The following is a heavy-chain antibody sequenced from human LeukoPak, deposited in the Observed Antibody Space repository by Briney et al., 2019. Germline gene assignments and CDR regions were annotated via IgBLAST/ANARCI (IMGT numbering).Heavy chain of an antibody. CDR3: ARDGTSIAAAGTRFDY. D-gene: IGHD6-13*01. J-gene: IGHJ4*02. V-gene: IGHV4-39*07. Sequence: PSETLSLTCTVSGGSISSSSYYWGWIRQPPGKGLEWIGSIYYSGSTYYNPSLKSRVTISVDTSKNQFSLKLSSVTAADTAVYYCARDGTSIAAAGTRFDYWGQGTLVTVSS. CDR1: GGSISSSSYY. CDR2: IYYSGST.